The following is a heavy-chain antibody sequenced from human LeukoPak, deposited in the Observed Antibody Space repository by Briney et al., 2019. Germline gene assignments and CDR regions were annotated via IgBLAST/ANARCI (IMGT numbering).Heavy chain of an antibody. CDR1: GFTFSSYE. D-gene: IGHD5-18*01. CDR2: INWNGGST. Sequence: GGSLRLSCAASGFTFSSYEMNWVRQAPGKGLEWVSGINWNGGSTGYADSVKGRFTISRDNAKNSLYLQMNSLRAEDTALYYCARGNGYSYGTYYMDVWGKGTTVTVSS. V-gene: IGHV3-20*04. CDR3: ARGNGYSYGTYYMDV. J-gene: IGHJ6*03.